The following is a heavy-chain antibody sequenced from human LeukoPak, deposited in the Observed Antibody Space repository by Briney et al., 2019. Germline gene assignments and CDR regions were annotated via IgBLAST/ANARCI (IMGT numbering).Heavy chain of an antibody. D-gene: IGHD3-16*01. CDR1: GGSISSSSYY. CDR3: ARLRFGGVIGY. Sequence: PSETLSLTCTVSGGSISSSSYYWGWIRQPPGKGLEWIGSIYYSGSAYYNPSLKSRVTISVDTSKNQFSLKLSSVTAADTAVYYCARLRFGGVIGYWGQGTLVTVSS. J-gene: IGHJ4*02. V-gene: IGHV4-39*07. CDR2: IYYSGSA.